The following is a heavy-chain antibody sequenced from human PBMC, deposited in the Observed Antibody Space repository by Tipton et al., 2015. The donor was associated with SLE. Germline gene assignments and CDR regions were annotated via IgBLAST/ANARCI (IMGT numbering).Heavy chain of an antibody. Sequence: LRLSCTVSGGSISSYYWSWIRQPPGKGLEWIGYIYYSGSTNYNPSLKSRVTISVDTSKNHFSLKLSSVTAADTAVYFCARLLELGPFDYWGQGTLVTVSS. CDR2: IYYSGST. CDR3: ARLLELGPFDY. CDR1: GGSISSYY. D-gene: IGHD7-27*01. J-gene: IGHJ4*02. V-gene: IGHV4-59*08.